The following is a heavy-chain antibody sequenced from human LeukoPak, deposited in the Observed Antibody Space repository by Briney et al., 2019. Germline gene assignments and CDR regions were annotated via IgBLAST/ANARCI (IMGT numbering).Heavy chain of an antibody. Sequence: GGSLRLSCASSGFTVRSNYMSWVRQAPGKGREGVSVIYSGGSTYYADSVKGRFTISRDNSKNTLYLQMNSLRAEETAVYYCAKQYYDILPGYYYFDYWGQGTLVTVSS. V-gene: IGHV3-53*01. CDR2: IYSGGST. J-gene: IGHJ4*02. CDR1: GFTVRSNY. CDR3: AKQYYDILPGYYYFDY. D-gene: IGHD3-9*01.